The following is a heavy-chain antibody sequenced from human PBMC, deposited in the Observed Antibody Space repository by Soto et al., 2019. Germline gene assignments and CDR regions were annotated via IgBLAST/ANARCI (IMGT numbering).Heavy chain of an antibody. Sequence: LSLTCTVSGGSISSYYWSWIRQPPGKGLEWIGYIYYSGSTNYNPSLKSRVTISVDTSKNQFSLKLSSVTAADTAVYYCARSDDSGYDQRPDYWGQGTLVTVS. J-gene: IGHJ4*02. CDR2: IYYSGST. CDR3: ARSDDSGYDQRPDY. CDR1: GGSISSYY. D-gene: IGHD5-12*01. V-gene: IGHV4-59*01.